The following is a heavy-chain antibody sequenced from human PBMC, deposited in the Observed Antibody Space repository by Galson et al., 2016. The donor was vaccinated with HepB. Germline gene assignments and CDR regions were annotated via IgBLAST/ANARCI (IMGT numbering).Heavy chain of an antibody. J-gene: IGHJ4*02. D-gene: IGHD3-9*01. CDR3: ARRQVVSQTGFFDS. V-gene: IGHV2-5*02. Sequence: PALVKPTQTLTLTCTLSGFGLNTHGVGVAWIRQPPGKALEWLALVYWDGEERYNPSLKSRLTISRDTSKNQVVVTMTDMQPVDAGTYFCARRQVVSQTGFFDSWGQGALVTVSS. CDR1: GFGLNTHGVG. CDR2: VYWDGEE.